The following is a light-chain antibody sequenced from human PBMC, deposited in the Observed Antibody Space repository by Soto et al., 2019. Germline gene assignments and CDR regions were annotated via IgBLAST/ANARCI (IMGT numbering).Light chain of an antibody. CDR3: QQYGSSPRT. CDR2: GAS. Sequence: EIRLTQSPGTLSLYPGERATLSCRASQSVSSYLAWYQQKPGQAPRLLIYGASSRATGIPDRFSGSGSGTDFTLTISRLEPEDFAVYYCQQYGSSPRTFGQGTIVDI. CDR1: QSVSSY. V-gene: IGKV3-20*01. J-gene: IGKJ1*01.